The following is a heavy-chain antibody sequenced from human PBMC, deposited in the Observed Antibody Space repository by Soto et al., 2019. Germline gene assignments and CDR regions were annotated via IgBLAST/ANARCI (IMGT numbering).Heavy chain of an antibody. V-gene: IGHV3-15*07. J-gene: IGHJ4*02. CDR1: GFTVSNAW. Sequence: EVQLVESGGGLVKPGGSLRLSCAASGFTVSNAWMNWVRQAPGKGLEWVGRIKSKTDGGTTDYAAPVKGRFTISRDDSKNTLYLQMNSLKTEDTAVYYCTTGYIMNTVVTPALWDDLWGQGTLVTVS. CDR3: TTGYIMNTVVTPALWDDL. D-gene: IGHD4-17*01. CDR2: IKSKTDGGTT.